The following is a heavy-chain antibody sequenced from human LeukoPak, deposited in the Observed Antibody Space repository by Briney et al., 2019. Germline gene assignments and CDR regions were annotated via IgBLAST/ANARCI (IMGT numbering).Heavy chain of an antibody. CDR2: IIPIFGTA. CDR1: GGTFSSYA. J-gene: IGHJ6*02. V-gene: IGHV1-69*13. D-gene: IGHD3-10*01. Sequence: SVKVSCTASGGTFSSYAISWVRQAPGQGLEWMGGIIPIFGTANYAQKFQGRVTITADESTSTAYMELSSLRSEDTAVYYCASLPQMEMVRGVIIKYYYYGMDVWGQGTTVTVSS. CDR3: ASLPQMEMVRGVIIKYYYYGMDV.